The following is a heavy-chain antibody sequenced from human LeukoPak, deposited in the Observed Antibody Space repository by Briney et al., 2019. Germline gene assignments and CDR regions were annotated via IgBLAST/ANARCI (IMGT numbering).Heavy chain of an antibody. D-gene: IGHD1-7*01. V-gene: IGHV1-2*02. CDR2: INPNSGGT. CDR3: ARGLELATDAFDI. J-gene: IGHJ3*02. Sequence: ASVKVSCKASGYTFTDYFIHWVRQAPGQGLEWMGWINPNSGGTNYAQNFQGRVTMTRDTSISTAYMELSSLRSDDTAVYYCARGLELATDAFDIWGQGTMVPVS. CDR1: GYTFTDYF.